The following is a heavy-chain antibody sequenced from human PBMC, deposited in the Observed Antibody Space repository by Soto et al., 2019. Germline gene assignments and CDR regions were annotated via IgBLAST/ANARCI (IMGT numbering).Heavy chain of an antibody. CDR1: GFTFSSFG. D-gene: IGHD3-9*01. V-gene: IGHV3-33*01. Sequence: QVQLVESGGGVVQPGRSLRLSCAASGFTFSSFGMHWVRQAPGKGLEWVAVIWYDGSNKYYADPVRGRFTISRDNSKNTLYLQRSSLRAEDTAVYYCARGIGRSDWQYFDYWGQGSLVTVSS. CDR2: IWYDGSNK. J-gene: IGHJ4*02. CDR3: ARGIGRSDWQYFDY.